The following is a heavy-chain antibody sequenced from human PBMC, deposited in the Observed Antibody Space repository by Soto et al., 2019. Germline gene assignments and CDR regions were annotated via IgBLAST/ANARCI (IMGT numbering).Heavy chain of an antibody. CDR2: IYYIGST. J-gene: IGHJ4*02. CDR3: AREYYYDSSGFDY. D-gene: IGHD3-22*01. Sequence: QVQLQESGPGLVKPSQTLSLTCTVSGVSISSGGYYWTWIRQHPQKGLEWIGHIYYIGSTYYNPSLKSRVTVSVATSKNQCSLKLSSVTAAGTAVYYCAREYYYDSSGFDYWGQGTLVTVSS. CDR1: GVSISSGGYY. V-gene: IGHV4-31*03.